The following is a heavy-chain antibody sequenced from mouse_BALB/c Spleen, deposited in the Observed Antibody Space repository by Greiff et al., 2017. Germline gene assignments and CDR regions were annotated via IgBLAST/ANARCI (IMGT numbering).Heavy chain of an antibody. Sequence: VQLQQPGAELVKPGASVKLSCKASGYTFTSYWMHWVKQRPGQGLEWIGEINPSNGRTNYNEKFKSKATLTVDKSSSTAYMQLSSLTSEDSAVYYCASPTGGNWYFDVWGAGTTVTVSS. V-gene: IGHV1S81*02. J-gene: IGHJ1*01. CDR3: ASPTGGNWYFDV. CDR1: GYTFTSYW. CDR2: INPSNGRT.